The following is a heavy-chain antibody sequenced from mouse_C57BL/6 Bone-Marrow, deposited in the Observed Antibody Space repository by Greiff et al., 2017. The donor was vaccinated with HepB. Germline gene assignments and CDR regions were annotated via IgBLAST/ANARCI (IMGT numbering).Heavy chain of an antibody. CDR2: LWSDGST. CDR1: GFSLTSYG. J-gene: IGHJ1*03. Sequence: QVQLKQSGPGLVAPSQSLSITCTVSGFSLTSYGVHWVRQPPGKGLEWLVVLWSDGSTTYNSALKSRLSISKDNSKSQVFLKMNSLQTDDTAMYYWARHGDYYGLYWYFDVWGTGTTVTVSS. CDR3: ARHGDYYGLYWYFDV. D-gene: IGHD1-1*01. V-gene: IGHV2-6-1*01.